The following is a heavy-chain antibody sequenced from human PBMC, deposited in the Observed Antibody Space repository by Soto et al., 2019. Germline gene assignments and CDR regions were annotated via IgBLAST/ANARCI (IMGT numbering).Heavy chain of an antibody. CDR3: ACIFSGGYGYGFYYYGMDV. J-gene: IGHJ6*02. D-gene: IGHD5-18*01. V-gene: IGHV4-30-4*01. Sequence: SETLSLTCTVSGGSITSADYFWSWIRQPPGKGLEYIGYISYSGSTYYNPSLKSRVTISVDTSKNQFSLKLSSVTAADTAVYYCACIFSGGYGYGFYYYGMDVWGQGTTVTVSS. CDR1: GGSITSADYF. CDR2: ISYSGST.